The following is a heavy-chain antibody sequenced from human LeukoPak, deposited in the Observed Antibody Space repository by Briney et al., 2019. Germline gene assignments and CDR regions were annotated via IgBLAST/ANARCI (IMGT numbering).Heavy chain of an antibody. CDR3: ARKSLQGTWTSSGAFDI. CDR1: GFIVSSNY. J-gene: IGHJ3*02. V-gene: IGHV3-53*01. D-gene: IGHD1-1*01. Sequence: PGGSLRLSCAASGFIVSSNYMNWVRQAPGKGLEWVSVIYSGGSTYYADSVKGRFTISRDNSKNTLYLQMNSLRAEDTAVYYCARKSLQGTWTSSGAFDIWGQGTMVTVSS. CDR2: IYSGGST.